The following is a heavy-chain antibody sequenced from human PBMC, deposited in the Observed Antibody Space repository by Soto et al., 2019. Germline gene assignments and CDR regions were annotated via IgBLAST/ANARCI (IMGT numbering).Heavy chain of an antibody. J-gene: IGHJ5*02. V-gene: IGHV1-18*04. CDR1: GYTFSSYG. Sequence: QVQLVQSGAEVKKPGASVKVSCKAAGYTFSSYGISWVRQAPGQGLEWMGWISAYNGNKKYVEKLQGRVTMTTDTSTSTAYMELRSLRSDDTAVYYCARAWNDAGSDPWGQGTLVTVSS. CDR3: ARAWNDAGSDP. CDR2: ISAYNGNK. D-gene: IGHD1-1*01.